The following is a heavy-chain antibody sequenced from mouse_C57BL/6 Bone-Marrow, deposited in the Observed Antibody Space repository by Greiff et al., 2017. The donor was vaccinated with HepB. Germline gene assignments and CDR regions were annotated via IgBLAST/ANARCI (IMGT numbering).Heavy chain of an antibody. CDR2: INPYNGDT. CDR1: GYSFTGYF. V-gene: IGHV1-20*01. D-gene: IGHD1-1*01. CDR3: ARDSSYYGSSYGYAMDY. J-gene: IGHJ4*01. Sequence: EVQLQQSGPELVKPGDSVKISCKASGYSFTGYFMNWVMQSHGKSLEWIGRINPYNGDTFYNQKFKGKATLTVDKSSSTAHMELRSLTSEDSAVYYCARDSSYYGSSYGYAMDYWGQGTSVTVSS.